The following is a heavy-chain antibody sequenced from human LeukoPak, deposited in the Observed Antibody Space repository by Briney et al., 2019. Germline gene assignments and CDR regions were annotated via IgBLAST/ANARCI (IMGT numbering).Heavy chain of an antibody. V-gene: IGHV3-48*03. D-gene: IGHD2-21*02. Sequence: GGSLRLSCAASGFTFSSYELNWVRQAPGKGLEWVSYISDIGTTQHYADSVKGRFTISRDNAKNSLYLQMNSLTAEDTAVCYCARDRSKVTAYDDALDIWGQGTMVIVSS. CDR1: GFTFSSYE. CDR2: ISDIGTTQ. J-gene: IGHJ3*02. CDR3: ARDRSKVTAYDDALDI.